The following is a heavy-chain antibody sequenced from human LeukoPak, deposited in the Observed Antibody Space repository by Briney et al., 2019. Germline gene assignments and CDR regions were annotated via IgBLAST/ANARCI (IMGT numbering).Heavy chain of an antibody. CDR2: ISYDGSNK. CDR1: GFTFSSYA. J-gene: IGHJ6*02. D-gene: IGHD6-6*01. Sequence: PGRSLRLSCAASGFTFSSYAMHWARQAPGKGLEWVAVISYDGSNKYYADSVKGRFTISRDNSKNTLYLQMNSLRAEDTAVYYCASSIGAYYYYDMDVWGQGTTVTVSS. CDR3: ASSIGAYYYYDMDV. V-gene: IGHV3-30-3*01.